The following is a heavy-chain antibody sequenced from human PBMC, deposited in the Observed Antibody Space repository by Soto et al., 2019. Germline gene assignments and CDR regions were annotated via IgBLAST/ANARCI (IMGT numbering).Heavy chain of an antibody. V-gene: IGHV4-39*07. J-gene: IGHJ4*02. CDR1: GGSITSSSYY. Sequence: SETLSLTCSVSGGSITSSSYYWGWIRQPPGKGLECIGNIYYDGNTYYNPSLKSRVTMSVDTSKNQFSLKLISVTAADTAKYFCAREGNLGRWLQPLDFWGQGTLVTVSS. CDR2: IYYDGNT. CDR3: AREGNLGRWLQPLDF. D-gene: IGHD5-12*01.